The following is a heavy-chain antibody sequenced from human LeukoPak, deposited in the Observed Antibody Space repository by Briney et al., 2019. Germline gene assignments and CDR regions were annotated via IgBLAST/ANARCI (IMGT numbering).Heavy chain of an antibody. Sequence: PSETLSLTCTVSGYSISSGYYWGWIRQPPGKGLEWIGSIYHSGSTYYNPSLKSRVTISVDTSKNQFSLKLSSVTAADTAVYYCARESSGGSPLVHWGQGTLVIVSS. CDR1: GYSISSGYY. CDR3: ARESSGGSPLVH. D-gene: IGHD2-8*02. V-gene: IGHV4-38-2*02. J-gene: IGHJ4*02. CDR2: IYHSGST.